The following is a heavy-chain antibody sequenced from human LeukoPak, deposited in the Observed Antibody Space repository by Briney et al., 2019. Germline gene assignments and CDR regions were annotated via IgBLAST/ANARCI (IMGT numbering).Heavy chain of an antibody. V-gene: IGHV4-59*01. CDR2: IYYSGST. CDR3: ARTYYYGSGSYYLNY. D-gene: IGHD3-10*01. Sequence: SETLCLTCTASGGSISSYYWSWIRKPPGKGLERVGYIYYSGSTNYNPSLKSRVTISVDTSKHQFSLKLSSVTAADKAVYYWARTYYYGSGSYYLNYWGQGTLVTVSS. CDR1: GGSISSYY. J-gene: IGHJ4*02.